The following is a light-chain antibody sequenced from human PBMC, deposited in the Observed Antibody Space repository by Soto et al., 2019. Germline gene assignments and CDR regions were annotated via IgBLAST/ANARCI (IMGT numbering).Light chain of an antibody. CDR1: SSSIGAGYY. CDR2: GNS. J-gene: IGLJ1*01. CDR3: QSYDSSLSGLYV. V-gene: IGLV1-40*01. Sequence: QSVLTQPPSVSGAPGQRITISRTGSSSSIGAGYYVHWYQQLTAKAPKLLIYGNSNRPSGVPDRFSDSKTGTSAALAITRLQTEHEADYSSQSYDSSLSGLYVFGTGTKLTVL.